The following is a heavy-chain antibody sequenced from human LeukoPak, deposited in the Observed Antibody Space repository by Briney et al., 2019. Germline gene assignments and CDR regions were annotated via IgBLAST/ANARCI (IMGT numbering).Heavy chain of an antibody. V-gene: IGHV4-59*01. CDR3: ARVPLDDSGAYLDLDY. D-gene: IGHD3-22*01. Sequence: PSETLSLTCTVSGGSISSYYWSWIRQPPGKGLEWIGYIYYSGSTNYNPSLKSRVTISVDTSKNQFSLKLSSVTAADTAVYYCARVPLDDSGAYLDLDYWGQGTLVTVSS. J-gene: IGHJ4*02. CDR1: GGSISSYY. CDR2: IYYSGST.